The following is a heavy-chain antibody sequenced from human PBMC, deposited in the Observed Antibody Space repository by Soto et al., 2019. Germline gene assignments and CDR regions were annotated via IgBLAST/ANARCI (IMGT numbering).Heavy chain of an antibody. CDR2: ISNDASNE. CDR1: GFTFSSYV. D-gene: IGHD3-3*01. Sequence: QVQLVESGGGVVQPGRSLRLSCAASGFTFSSYVMHWVRQAPGKGLEWVAVISNDASNEYYADSVKGRFTISRDNSKNTLYLQMNSLTTEDTAVYYCTRDGTRITVFGHGDHWGQGTLVTVSS. J-gene: IGHJ4*02. V-gene: IGHV3-30-3*01. CDR3: TRDGTRITVFGHGDH.